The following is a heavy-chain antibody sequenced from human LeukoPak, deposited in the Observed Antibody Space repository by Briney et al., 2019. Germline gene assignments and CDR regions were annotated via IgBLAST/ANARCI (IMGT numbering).Heavy chain of an antibody. Sequence: PSETLSLTCAVYGGSFSGYYWSWIRQPPGKGLEWIGEINHSGSTNYNPSLKSRVTISVDTSKNQFSPMLSSVTVADTAVYYCARRITMVRGVIHNWFAPWGQGTLVTVSS. J-gene: IGHJ5*02. CDR1: GGSFSGYY. CDR3: ARRITMVRGVIHNWFAP. D-gene: IGHD3-10*01. V-gene: IGHV4-34*01. CDR2: INHSGST.